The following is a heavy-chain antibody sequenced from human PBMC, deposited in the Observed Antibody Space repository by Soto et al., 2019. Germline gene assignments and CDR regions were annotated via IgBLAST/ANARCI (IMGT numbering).Heavy chain of an antibody. D-gene: IGHD3-3*01. CDR2: INPSSGGT. CDR1: GYTFTGYY. Sequence: GASVKVSCKASGYTFTGYYMHWARQAPGQGLEWMGWINPSSGGTNYAQKFQGWVTMTRDTSISTAYMELSRLRSDDTAVYYCARGFWSGNAFDIWGQGTMVTVSS. V-gene: IGHV1-2*04. J-gene: IGHJ3*02. CDR3: ARGFWSGNAFDI.